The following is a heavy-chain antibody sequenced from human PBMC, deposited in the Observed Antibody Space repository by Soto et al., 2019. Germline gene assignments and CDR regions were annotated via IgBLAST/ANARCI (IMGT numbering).Heavy chain of an antibody. CDR2: ISYSGST. J-gene: IGHJ3*01. V-gene: IGHV4-31*03. Sequence: QVQLQESGPGLVRPSQTLSLTCTVSAGSISTFNYYWSWIRQHPETGLEWIGYISYSGSTFYHSALRRRVTISLAPSQKQSSRTLTSVTAAETAVYYCAPSAQWDGFNPWGQGTMVTVSS. CDR1: AGSISTFNYY. CDR3: APSAQWDGFNP. D-gene: IGHD3-10*01.